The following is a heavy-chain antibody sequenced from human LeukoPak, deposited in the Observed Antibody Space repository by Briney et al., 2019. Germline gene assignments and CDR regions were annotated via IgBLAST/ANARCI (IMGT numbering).Heavy chain of an antibody. Sequence: GGSLRLSCAASGFTCSSYWMTWLRQAPGQGLEWVANIKQDGSEKSYVDSVKGRFTISRDNAKNSLQLQMNSLRAEDTAVYYCARFNSAAADYRGQGALVTVSS. CDR1: GFTCSSYW. D-gene: IGHD6-13*01. J-gene: IGHJ4*02. CDR2: IKQDGSEK. CDR3: ARFNSAAADY. V-gene: IGHV3-7*01.